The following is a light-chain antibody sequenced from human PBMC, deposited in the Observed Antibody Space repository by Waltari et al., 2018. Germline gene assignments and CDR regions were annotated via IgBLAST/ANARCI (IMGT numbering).Light chain of an antibody. Sequence: SYDLTQTPSVSVSPGQTARITCSGDALSKKYAYWFQQKSGQDPILVIYQHTKRPSGIPERFSGSSSGTMATLTISGARVEDEADYYCYSTEDAGHHRVFGGGTKVTVL. CDR3: YSTEDAGHHRV. CDR1: ALSKKY. J-gene: IGLJ2*01. V-gene: IGLV3-10*01. CDR2: QHT.